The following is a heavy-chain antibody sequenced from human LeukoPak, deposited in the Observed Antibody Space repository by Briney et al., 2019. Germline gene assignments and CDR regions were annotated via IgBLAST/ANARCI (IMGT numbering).Heavy chain of an antibody. CDR3: TTEAGDD. J-gene: IGHJ4*02. CDR2: IKSKTDGGTT. Sequence: PGVSLRLSCAASGFTFSNAWMSWVRQAPGKGLEWVGHIKSKTDGGTTDYAAPVKGRFTISRDDSKNTLYLQMDSLKTEDTAVYYCTTEAGDDWGQGTLVTVSS. D-gene: IGHD5-24*01. CDR1: GFTFSNAW. V-gene: IGHV3-15*01.